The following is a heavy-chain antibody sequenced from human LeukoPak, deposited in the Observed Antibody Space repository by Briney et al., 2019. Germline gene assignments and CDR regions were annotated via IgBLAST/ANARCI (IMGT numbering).Heavy chain of an antibody. D-gene: IGHD2-2*01. CDR1: GFTFSSYA. V-gene: IGHV3-21*01. CDR2: ISSSSSYI. J-gene: IGHJ6*02. Sequence: GRSLRLSCAASGFTFSSYAMHWVRQAPGKGLEWVSSISSSSSYIYYADSVKGRFTISRDNAKNSLYLQMNSLRAEDTAVYYCARVDIVVVPAANNYYYYGMDVWGQGTTVTVSS. CDR3: ARVDIVVVPAANNYYYYGMDV.